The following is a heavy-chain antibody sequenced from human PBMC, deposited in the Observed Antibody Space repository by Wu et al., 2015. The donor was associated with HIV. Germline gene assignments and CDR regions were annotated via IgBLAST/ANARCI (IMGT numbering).Heavy chain of an antibody. CDR3: ARDIANYYGSGATGYYYGYGR. Sequence: QVQLVQSGAEVKKPGSSVKVSCKASGGTFSSYAISWVRQAPGQGLEWMGRIIPIFGTANYAQKFQGRVTITADESTSTAYMELSSLRSEDTAVYYCARDIANYYGSGATGYYYGYGRLGPRGPRSPSP. CDR1: GGTFSSYA. CDR2: IIPIFGTA. V-gene: IGHV1-69*13. J-gene: IGHJ6*02. D-gene: IGHD3-10*01.